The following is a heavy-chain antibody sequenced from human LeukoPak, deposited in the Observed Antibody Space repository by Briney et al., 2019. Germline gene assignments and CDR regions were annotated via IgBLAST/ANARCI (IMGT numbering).Heavy chain of an antibody. CDR3: AKEGLRAFDV. D-gene: IGHD4-17*01. J-gene: IGHJ3*01. Sequence: GGSLRLSCAASGFTFSSYAMTWVRQAPGKGLEWVSVVNSSGGVAYYADSVEGRFTISRDNSKSTLYLQMNSLRAEDTAVYYCAKEGLRAFDVWGQGTMVTVSS. V-gene: IGHV3-23*01. CDR2: VNSSGGVA. CDR1: GFTFSSYA.